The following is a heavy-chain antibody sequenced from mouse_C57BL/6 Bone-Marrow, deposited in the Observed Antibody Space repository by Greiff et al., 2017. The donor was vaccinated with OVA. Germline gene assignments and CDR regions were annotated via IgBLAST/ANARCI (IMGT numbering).Heavy chain of an antibody. V-gene: IGHV14-4*01. CDR1: GFNIKDDY. CDR2: IDPENGDT. D-gene: IGHD1-1*01. CDR3: TTEYGSSYCWYFDV. J-gene: IGHJ1*03. Sequence: VQLKESGAELVRPGASVKLSCTASGFNIKDDYMHWVKQRPEQGLEWIGWIDPENGDTEYASKFQGKATITADTSSNTAYLQLSSLTSEDTAVYYCTTEYGSSYCWYFDVWGTGTTVTVSS.